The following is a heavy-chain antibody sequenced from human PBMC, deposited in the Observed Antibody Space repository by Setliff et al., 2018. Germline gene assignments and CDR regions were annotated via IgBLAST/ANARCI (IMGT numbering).Heavy chain of an antibody. J-gene: IGHJ3*01. D-gene: IGHD3-22*01. CDR2: VSSSTSFI. CDR1: GLSFNTYN. CDR3: ARAHRYFSDTSGYFYDQGRSAFDV. V-gene: IGHV3-21*01. Sequence: GGSLRLSCAASGLSFNTYNMNWVRQAPGKGLEWVSFVSSSTSFIYYTDSVEGRFTISRDNAKNSLYLQMNSLRAEDTAVYYCARAHRYFSDTSGYFYDQGRSAFDVWGQGTMVTVSS.